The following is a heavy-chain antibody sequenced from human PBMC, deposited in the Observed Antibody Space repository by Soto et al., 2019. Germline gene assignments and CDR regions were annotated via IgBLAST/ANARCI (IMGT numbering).Heavy chain of an antibody. Sequence: VKLVESGGGVVQPGGSLRLSCAASGFTFNIYGMHWVRQAPDKGLEWVAVISYDGSNKYYADSVKGRFTISRDNSKNTLFLQMNSMRAVDTDVYYCAKDQASGHGSVDSWGPGTLVTVAS. J-gene: IGHJ4*02. CDR3: AKDQASGHGSVDS. CDR1: GFTFNIYG. CDR2: ISYDGSNK. D-gene: IGHD3-10*01. V-gene: IGHV3-30*18.